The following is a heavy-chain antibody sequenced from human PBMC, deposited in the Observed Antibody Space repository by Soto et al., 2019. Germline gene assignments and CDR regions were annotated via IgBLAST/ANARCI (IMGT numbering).Heavy chain of an antibody. D-gene: IGHD4-17*01. Sequence: ASVKVSCKASGYTFTSYGISWVRQAPGQGLEWMGWISAYNGNTNYAQKLQGRVTMTTDTSTSTAYMELRSLRSDDTAVYYCGRHSLNYGDYVSNWFAPWGQGTLVTVSS. CDR3: GRHSLNYGDYVSNWFAP. V-gene: IGHV1-18*01. CDR2: ISAYNGNT. CDR1: GYTFTSYG. J-gene: IGHJ5*02.